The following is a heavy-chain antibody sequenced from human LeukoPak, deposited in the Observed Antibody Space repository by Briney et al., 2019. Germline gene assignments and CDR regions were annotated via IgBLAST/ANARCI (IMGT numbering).Heavy chain of an antibody. D-gene: IGHD3-22*01. J-gene: IGHJ6*03. CDR2: IYHSGST. Sequence: KPSETLSLTCAVSGYSISSGYYWGWIRQPPGKGLEWIGSIYHSGSTYYNPSLKSRATISVDTSKNQFSLKLSSVTAADTAVYYCTVVVVSYYYYYMDVWGKGTTVTVSS. V-gene: IGHV4-38-2*01. CDR1: GYSISSGYY. CDR3: TVVVVSYYYYYMDV.